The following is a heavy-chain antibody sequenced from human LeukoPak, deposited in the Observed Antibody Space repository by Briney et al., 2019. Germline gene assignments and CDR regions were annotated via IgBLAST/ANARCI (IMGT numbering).Heavy chain of an antibody. Sequence: ASVKVSCKVSGYTLTELSMHWVRQAPGKGLEWMGGFDPEDGETIYAQKFQGRVTMTEDTSTDTAYMELSSLRSEDTAVYYCAAAPSRYTNSWRNWLDPWGQGTLVTVTS. CDR1: GYTLTELS. J-gene: IGHJ5*02. CDR3: AAAPSRYTNSWRNWLDP. CDR2: FDPEDGET. D-gene: IGHD6-13*01. V-gene: IGHV1-24*01.